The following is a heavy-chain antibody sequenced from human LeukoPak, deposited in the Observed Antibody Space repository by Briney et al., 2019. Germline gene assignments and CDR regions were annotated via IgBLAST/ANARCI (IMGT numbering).Heavy chain of an antibody. CDR2: INPTGGST. D-gene: IGHD3-22*01. J-gene: IGHJ4*02. V-gene: IGHV1-46*01. CDR3: ARAVTPYYDSSGYYGDTLGY. Sequence: ASVKVSCKASGYAFTSYYMHWVRQAPGQGLEWMGIINPTGGSTSYAQKFQGRVTMTRDMSTSTVYMELSSLRSEDTAVYYCARAVTPYYDSSGYYGDTLGYWGQGTLVTVSS. CDR1: GYAFTSYY.